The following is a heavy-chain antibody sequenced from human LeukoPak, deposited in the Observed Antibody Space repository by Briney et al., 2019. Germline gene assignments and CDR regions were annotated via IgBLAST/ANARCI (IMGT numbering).Heavy chain of an antibody. CDR1: GFTFSDYY. CDR2: ISSSGSTI. CDR3: ASLPDYYDSSGYYYGGDY. Sequence: PGGSLRLSCAASGFTFSDYYMSWLRQAPGKGLEWVSYISSSGSTIYYADSVKGRFTISRDNSKNTLYLQMNSLRAEDTAVYYCASLPDYYDSSGYYYGGDYWGQGTLVTVSS. V-gene: IGHV3-11*04. J-gene: IGHJ4*02. D-gene: IGHD3-22*01.